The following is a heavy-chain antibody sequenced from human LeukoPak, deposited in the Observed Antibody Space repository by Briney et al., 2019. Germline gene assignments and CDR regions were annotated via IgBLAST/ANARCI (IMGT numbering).Heavy chain of an antibody. CDR3: AREGYSGSDFDS. D-gene: IGHD2-21*01. CDR1: GDSISIY. Sequence: PSETLSLTCTVSGDSISIYWSWIRQPAGKGLEWIGRIYSSGSTNYNPSLESRVTMSVDTSKNQLSLKLSSVTAADTAVYYCAREGYSGSDFDSWGQGTLVTVSS. J-gene: IGHJ4*02. V-gene: IGHV4-4*07. CDR2: IYSSGST.